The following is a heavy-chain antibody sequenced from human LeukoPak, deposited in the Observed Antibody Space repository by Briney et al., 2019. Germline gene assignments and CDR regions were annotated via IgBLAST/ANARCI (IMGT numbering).Heavy chain of an antibody. CDR2: INPSGGST. J-gene: IGHJ4*02. D-gene: IGHD3-10*01. CDR1: GYTFTSYY. Sequence: GASVKVSCKASGYTFTSYYIHWVRQAPGQGLEWMAIINPSGGSTRYAQKFQGRVTITADESTSTAYMELSSLRSEDTAAYYCAAPGRSGDVDYWGQGTLVTVSS. V-gene: IGHV1-46*01. CDR3: AAPGRSGDVDY.